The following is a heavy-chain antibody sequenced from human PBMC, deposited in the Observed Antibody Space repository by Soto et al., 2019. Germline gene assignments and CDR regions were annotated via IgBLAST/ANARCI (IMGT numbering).Heavy chain of an antibody. D-gene: IGHD4-17*01. Sequence: QVQLVQSGAEVKKPGASVKVSCKASGYTFTRYAMHWVCQAPGQGPEWMGWINTGNGNTHYSQKFQGRVTFTRDASATTAYMELSSLTSEDTAVYYCARNVDYFDPWGQGTLVTVSS. CDR2: INTGNGNT. CDR3: ARNVDYFDP. CDR1: GYTFTRYA. J-gene: IGHJ5*02. V-gene: IGHV1-3*04.